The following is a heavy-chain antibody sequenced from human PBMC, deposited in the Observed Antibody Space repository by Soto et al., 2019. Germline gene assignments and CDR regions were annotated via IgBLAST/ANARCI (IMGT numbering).Heavy chain of an antibody. CDR1: GGSFSGYY. V-gene: IGHV4-34*01. D-gene: IGHD2-15*01. CDR3: ARGRDIVVVVAATPDWFDP. Sequence: QVQLQQWGAGLLKPSETLSLTCAVYGGSFSGYYWSWIRQPPGKGLEWIGEINHSGSTNYNPSLKRRVTISVDTSKNQFSLKLSSVTAADTAVYYCARGRDIVVVVAATPDWFDPWGQGTLVTVSS. J-gene: IGHJ5*02. CDR2: INHSGST.